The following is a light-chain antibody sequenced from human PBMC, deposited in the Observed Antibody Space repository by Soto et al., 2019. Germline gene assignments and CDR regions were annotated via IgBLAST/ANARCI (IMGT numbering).Light chain of an antibody. CDR3: QQYNKWPLT. CDR1: QSVSSN. Sequence: EIVMTQSPATLSVSPGERATLSCRASQSVSSNLAWYQQKPGQAPRLLIYGASTRATGIPARFSGSGSETEFTLTISILQSEDFAVYYCQQYNKWPLTFGGGTKVEIK. CDR2: GAS. J-gene: IGKJ4*01. V-gene: IGKV3D-15*01.